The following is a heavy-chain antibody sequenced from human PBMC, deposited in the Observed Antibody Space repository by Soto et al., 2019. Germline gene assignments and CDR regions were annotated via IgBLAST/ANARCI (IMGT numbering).Heavy chain of an antibody. J-gene: IGHJ6*02. CDR3: ARAPYYDFWSGYYDGMDV. V-gene: IGHV3-66*01. CDR2: IQSGGPT. Sequence: GGSLRLSCAASGFTVSSKYMSWVRQAPGKGLEWVSLIQSGGPTYYADSVKGRFTISRDNSKNTLYLQMNSLRAEDTAVYYCARAPYYDFWSGYYDGMDVWGQGTTVTVSS. D-gene: IGHD3-3*01. CDR1: GFTVSSKY.